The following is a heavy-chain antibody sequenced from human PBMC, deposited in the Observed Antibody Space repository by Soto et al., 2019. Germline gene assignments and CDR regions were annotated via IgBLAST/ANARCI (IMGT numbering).Heavy chain of an antibody. D-gene: IGHD1-26*01. CDR1: GFTFSSYA. CDR2: ISGSGGST. CDR3: AKEGYIGSYFDY. Sequence: GGSLRLSCAASGFTFSSYAMSWVRQAPGKGLEWGSAISGSGGSTYYADSVKGRFTISRDKSKNTLYLQMNSLRAEDTTVYYCAKEGYIGSYFDYWGQGTLVTVSS. J-gene: IGHJ4*02. V-gene: IGHV3-23*01.